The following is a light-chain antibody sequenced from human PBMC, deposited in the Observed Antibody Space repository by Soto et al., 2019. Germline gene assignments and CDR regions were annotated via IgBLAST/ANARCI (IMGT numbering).Light chain of an antibody. CDR1: QSISSW. J-gene: IGKJ1*01. V-gene: IGKV1-5*01. Sequence: DIQMTQSPATLSASVGDRVTITCRASQSISSWVAWYQQKPGKVPKLLIDDASSLESGVPSRFSGSGSGTEFTLTISSLQPDDFATYYCQQYNTYPWTFGQGTKVEIK. CDR2: DAS. CDR3: QQYNTYPWT.